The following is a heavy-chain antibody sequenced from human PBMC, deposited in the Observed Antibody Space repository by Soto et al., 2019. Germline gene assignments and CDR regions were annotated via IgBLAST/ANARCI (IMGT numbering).Heavy chain of an antibody. CDR1: GFTFSDYY. V-gene: IGHV3-11*01. Sequence: GGSLRLSCAASGFTFSDYYMSWIRQAPGKGLEWVSYISSSGSTIYYADSVKGRFTISRDNAKNSLYLQMNSLRAEDTAVYYCARDRHYDTLDYYYYMDVWGKGTTVTVSS. CDR3: ARDRHYDTLDYYYYMDV. D-gene: IGHD3-9*01. CDR2: ISSSGSTI. J-gene: IGHJ6*03.